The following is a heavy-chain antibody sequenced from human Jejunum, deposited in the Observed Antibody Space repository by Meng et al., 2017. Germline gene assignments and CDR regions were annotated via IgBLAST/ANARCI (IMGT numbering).Heavy chain of an antibody. D-gene: IGHD1-26*01. V-gene: IGHV4-38-2*01. Sequence: SETLSLTCAVSGYSISSNYYWGWIRQPPGKGLEWIASIDHSGGSHYNPSFKSRATISRDTSKNQFSLKLNSVTAADTAVYFCARVGFTADFQHWGQGTLVPSPQ. CDR1: GYSISSNYY. J-gene: IGHJ1*01. CDR2: IDHSGGS. CDR3: ARVGFTADFQH.